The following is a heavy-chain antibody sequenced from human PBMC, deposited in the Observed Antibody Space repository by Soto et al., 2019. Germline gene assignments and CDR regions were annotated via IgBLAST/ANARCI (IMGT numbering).Heavy chain of an antibody. CDR3: AREVGATSRFDY. CDR2: IWCDGSNK. CDR1: GFTFSSYG. V-gene: IGHV3-33*01. D-gene: IGHD1-26*01. J-gene: IGHJ4*02. Sequence: QVQLVESGGGVVQPGRSLRLSCAASGFTFSSYGMHWVRQAPGKGLEWVAVIWCDGSNKYYADSVKGRFTISRDNSKNTLYLQMNSLRAEDTAVYYCAREVGATSRFDYWGQGTLVTVSS.